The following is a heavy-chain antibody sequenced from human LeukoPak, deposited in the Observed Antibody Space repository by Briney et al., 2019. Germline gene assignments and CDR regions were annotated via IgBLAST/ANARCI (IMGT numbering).Heavy chain of an antibody. CDR1: GYTFTGYY. D-gene: IGHD2-8*01. V-gene: IGHV1-2*02. CDR3: ARVVSYLFDP. Sequence: ASVKVSCKASGYTFTGYYIHWVREAPGQGLEWMGWINPNSGGTNYAQKFQGRVTMTRGTSISTAYMELSRLRSDDTAVYYCARVVSYLFDPWGQGTLVTVSS. CDR2: INPNSGGT. J-gene: IGHJ5*02.